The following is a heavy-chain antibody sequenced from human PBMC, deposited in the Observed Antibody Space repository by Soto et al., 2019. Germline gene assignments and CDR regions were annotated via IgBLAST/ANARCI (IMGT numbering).Heavy chain of an antibody. CDR1: GYSFTSYW. J-gene: IGHJ6*03. V-gene: IGHV5-51*01. CDR3: ARSGIAVADYYYYYMDX. CDR2: IYPGDSDT. D-gene: IGHD6-19*01. Sequence: GESLKISCKGSGYSFTSYWIGWVRQMPGKGLEWMGIIYPGDSDTRYSPSFQGQVTISADKSISTAYLQWSSLKASDTAMYYCARSGIAVADYYYYYMDXWGKGTTVTVSS.